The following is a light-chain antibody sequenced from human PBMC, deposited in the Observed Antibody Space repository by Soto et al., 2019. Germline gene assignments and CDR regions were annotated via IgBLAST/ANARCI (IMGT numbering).Light chain of an antibody. CDR3: QQFNDYPRIT. CDR2: DAS. J-gene: IGKJ5*01. CDR1: QGISSA. V-gene: IGKV1D-13*01. Sequence: IQMTQSPSTLSASIGDRFTITCRASQGISSALAWYQQKPGKAPELLIYDASDLGSGAPSRFSGSGSGTEFTLTISSLQPEDSATYFCQQFNDYPRITFGQGTRLEIK.